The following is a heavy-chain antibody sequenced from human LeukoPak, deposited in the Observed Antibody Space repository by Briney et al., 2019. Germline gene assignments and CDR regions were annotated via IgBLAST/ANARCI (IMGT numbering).Heavy chain of an antibody. V-gene: IGHV3-21*04. CDR2: ISSSSSYI. CDR1: GFTFSSYS. J-gene: IGHJ4*02. Sequence: GGSLRLSCAASGFTFSSYSMNWVRQAPGKGLEWVSSISSSSSYIYYADSVKGRFTISRDNAKNSLYLQMNSLRAEDTALYYCARDGVRGVGATKTDYWGQGTLVTVSS. CDR3: ARDGVRGVGATKTDY. D-gene: IGHD1-26*01.